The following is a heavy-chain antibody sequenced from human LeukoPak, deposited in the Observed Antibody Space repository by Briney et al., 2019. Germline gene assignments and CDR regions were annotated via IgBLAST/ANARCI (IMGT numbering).Heavy chain of an antibody. Sequence: SQTLSLTCTVSGGSISSGDYYWRWLRQPPGTGLEWIGYIYYSGSTYYNPSLKSRVTISVDTSKNQFSLKLSSVTAADTAVYYCARCITIFGVVIDYYYMDVWGKGTTVTVSS. CDR2: IYYSGST. D-gene: IGHD3-3*01. V-gene: IGHV4-30-4*08. J-gene: IGHJ6*03. CDR1: GGSISSGDYY. CDR3: ARCITIFGVVIDYYYMDV.